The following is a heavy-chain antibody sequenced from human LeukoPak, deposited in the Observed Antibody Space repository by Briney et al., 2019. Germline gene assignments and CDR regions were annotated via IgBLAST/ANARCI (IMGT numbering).Heavy chain of an antibody. CDR1: GFTFSSYE. CDR3: ARGLLGSHGGY. Sequence: GGSLRLSCAASGFTFSSYEMNWVRQAPGKGLEWVSYISSSGSTIYYADSVKGRFIISRDNAKNSLYLQMNSLRAEDTAVYYCARGLLGSHGGYWGQGTLVTVSS. V-gene: IGHV3-48*03. J-gene: IGHJ4*02. D-gene: IGHD1-26*01. CDR2: ISSSGSTI.